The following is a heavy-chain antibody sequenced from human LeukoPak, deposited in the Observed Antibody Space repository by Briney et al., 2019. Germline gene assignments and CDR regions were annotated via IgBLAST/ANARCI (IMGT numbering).Heavy chain of an antibody. D-gene: IGHD3-22*01. V-gene: IGHV3-11*03. Sequence: GGSLRLSCAASGFXFSDYYISWIRQAPGKGLEWVSYISSSNSYTNYADSVKGRFYADSVKGRFTISRDNAKNSLYLQMNSLRAEDTAVYYCASLTYYFDSSGYYPGYFQHWGQGTLVTVSS. CDR3: ASLTYYFDSSGYYPGYFQH. J-gene: IGHJ1*01. CDR2: ISSSNSYT. CDR1: GFXFSDYY.